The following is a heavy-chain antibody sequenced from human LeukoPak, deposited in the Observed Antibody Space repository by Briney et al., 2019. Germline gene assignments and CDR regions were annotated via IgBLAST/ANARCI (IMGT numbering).Heavy chain of an antibody. J-gene: IGHJ4*02. Sequence: SETLSLTCTVSGGSISSYYWSWIRQPPGKGLEWIGYIYYSGSTNYNPSLKSRVPISVDTSKNQFSLKLSSVTPADTAMYYCASQQGRRDLGIVDYWGQGTLVTVSS. V-gene: IGHV4-59*08. CDR2: IYYSGST. CDR3: ASQQGRRDLGIVDY. D-gene: IGHD7-27*01. CDR1: GGSISSYY.